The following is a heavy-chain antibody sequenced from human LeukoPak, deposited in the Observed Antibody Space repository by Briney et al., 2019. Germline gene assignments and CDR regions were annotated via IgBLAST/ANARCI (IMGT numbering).Heavy chain of an antibody. D-gene: IGHD6-6*01. V-gene: IGHV3-21*01. CDR1: GFTFSYYS. J-gene: IGHJ4*02. CDR2: IGSSSSHI. Sequence: GGSLRLSCAASGFTFSYYSMNWVRQAPGKGLEWVSSIGSSSSHIYYADSVKGRFTISRDNSKNSLHLQMNSLRAEDTAVYYCARDQDSSSSGFDYWGQGTLVTGSS. CDR3: ARDQDSSSSGFDY.